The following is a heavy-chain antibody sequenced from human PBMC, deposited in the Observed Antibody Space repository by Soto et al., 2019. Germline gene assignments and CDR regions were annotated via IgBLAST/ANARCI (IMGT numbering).Heavy chain of an antibody. V-gene: IGHV3-30-3*01. CDR3: ARVSARYGDCPDY. CDR1: GFTFSSYA. D-gene: IGHD4-17*01. Sequence: QVQLVESGGGVVQPGRSLRLSCAASGFTFSSYAMHWVRQAPGKGLEWVAVISYEGSNKYYADSVKSRFTISRDKSKNPQYLQMNSLSAEDTAVYYCARVSARYGDCPDYLGQGTLVTVAS. J-gene: IGHJ4*02. CDR2: ISYEGSNK.